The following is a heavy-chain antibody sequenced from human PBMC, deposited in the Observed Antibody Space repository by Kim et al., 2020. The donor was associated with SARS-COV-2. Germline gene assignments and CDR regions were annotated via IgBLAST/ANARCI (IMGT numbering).Heavy chain of an antibody. D-gene: IGHD3-10*01. Sequence: VKGRFTISRDNFKNTLYLQMNSLRAEDSAVYYCASFAGGILFGFGETLDYWGQGTLVTVSS. J-gene: IGHJ4*02. V-gene: IGHV3-30*01. CDR3: ASFAGGILFGFGETLDY.